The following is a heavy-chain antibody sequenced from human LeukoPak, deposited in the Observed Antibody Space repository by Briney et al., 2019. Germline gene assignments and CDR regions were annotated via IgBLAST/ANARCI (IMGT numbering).Heavy chain of an antibody. CDR2: IYYSGST. J-gene: IGHJ3*02. Sequence: SETLSLTCAVSGGSMSSYHWNWIRQPPGKGLEWIAYIYYSGSTNYNPSLESRVTISIDTSKNQFSLKLTSVTAADTAVYYCAKDGYTYGYGGADSAFDIWGQGTMVTVSS. D-gene: IGHD5-18*01. CDR3: AKDGYTYGYGGADSAFDI. CDR1: GGSMSSYH. V-gene: IGHV4-59*01.